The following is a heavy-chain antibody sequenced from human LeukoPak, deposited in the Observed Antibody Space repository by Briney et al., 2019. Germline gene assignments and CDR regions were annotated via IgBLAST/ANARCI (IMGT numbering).Heavy chain of an antibody. CDR2: INPNSGVT. CDR3: ARVGYSGYDFLSHFDY. CDR1: GYTFTGYY. D-gene: IGHD5-12*01. J-gene: IGHJ4*02. V-gene: IGHV1-2*02. Sequence: ASVKVSCKASGYTFTGYYMHWVRQAPGQGLEWMGWINPNSGVTNYAQKFQGRVTMTRDTSISTAYMELSRLRSDDTAVYYCARVGYSGYDFLSHFDYWGQGTLVTVSS.